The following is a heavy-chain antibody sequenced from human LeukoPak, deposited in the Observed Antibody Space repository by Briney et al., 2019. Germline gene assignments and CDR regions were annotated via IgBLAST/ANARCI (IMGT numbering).Heavy chain of an antibody. CDR1: GYSFTSYW. V-gene: IGHV5-51*01. CDR2: IYPGDSDT. J-gene: IGHJ4*02. Sequence: GESLKISCKGSGYSFTSYWIGWVRQMPGKGLEWMGIIYPGDSDTRYTPSFQGQVTISADKSISTAYLQWSSLKASDTAMYYCGRPYRLRGELPFLGYWGQGPLVTVPS. CDR3: GRPYRLRGELPFLGY. D-gene: IGHD3-16*02.